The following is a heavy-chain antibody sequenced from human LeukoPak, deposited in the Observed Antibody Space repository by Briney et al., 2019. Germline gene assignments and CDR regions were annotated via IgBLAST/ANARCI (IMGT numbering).Heavy chain of an antibody. V-gene: IGHV1-2*02. CDR1: GYTFTGYY. J-gene: IGHJ4*02. CDR2: INPNSGGT. D-gene: IGHD2-2*02. CDR3: AKCRSSTSCYTFDY. Sequence: ASVKVSCKASGYTFTGYYMHWVRQAPGQGLEWMGWINPNSGGTNYAQKFQGRVTMTRDTSISTAYMELSRLRSDDTAVYYCAKCRSSTSCYTFDYWGQGTLVTVSS.